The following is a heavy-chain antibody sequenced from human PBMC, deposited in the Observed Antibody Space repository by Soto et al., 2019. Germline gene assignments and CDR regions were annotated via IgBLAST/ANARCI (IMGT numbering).Heavy chain of an antibody. V-gene: IGHV5-51*01. D-gene: IGHD3-10*01. Sequence: GESLKISCKGSGYSFTSYWIGWVRQMPGKGLEWMGIIYPGDSDTRYSPSFQGQVTISADKSISTAYLQWSSLKASDTAMYYCARQLSTPLRGVTPDDAFDIWGQGTMVTVSS. CDR1: GYSFTSYW. CDR3: ARQLSTPLRGVTPDDAFDI. CDR2: IYPGDSDT. J-gene: IGHJ3*02.